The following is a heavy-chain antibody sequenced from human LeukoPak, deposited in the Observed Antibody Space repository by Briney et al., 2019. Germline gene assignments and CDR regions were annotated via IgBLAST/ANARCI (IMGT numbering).Heavy chain of an antibody. D-gene: IGHD5-12*01. CDR2: ISSSDTST. CDR3: VKARATIYYFDC. CDR1: GFTFSSFA. J-gene: IGHJ4*02. Sequence: PGGSLRLSCAASGFTFSSFAMSWVRQAPGKGLEWVSAISSSDTSTYYADSVKGRFTISRDNSKSTLYLQMNSLRAEDTAVYFCVKARATIYYFDCWGQGTLVTVSS. V-gene: IGHV3-23*01.